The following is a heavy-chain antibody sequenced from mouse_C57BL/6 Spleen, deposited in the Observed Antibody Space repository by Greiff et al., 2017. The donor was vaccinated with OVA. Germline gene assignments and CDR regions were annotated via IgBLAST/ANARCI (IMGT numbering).Heavy chain of an antibody. D-gene: IGHD2-1*01. Sequence: EVKLQESGGGLVKPGGSLKLSCAASGFTFSSYAMSWVRQTPEKRLEWVATISDGGSYTYYPDNVKGRFTISRDNAKNNLYLQMSHLKSEDTAMYYCARDGDYGNFLAYWGQGTLVTVSA. J-gene: IGHJ3*01. CDR1: GFTFSSYA. CDR3: ARDGDYGNFLAY. V-gene: IGHV5-4*01. CDR2: ISDGGSYT.